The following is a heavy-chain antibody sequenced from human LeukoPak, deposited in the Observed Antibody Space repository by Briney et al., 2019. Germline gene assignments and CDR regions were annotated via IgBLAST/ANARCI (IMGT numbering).Heavy chain of an antibody. CDR1: GFTFSSYW. CDR2: IKQDGSEK. Sequence: GGSLRLSCAASGFTFSSYWMSWVRQAPGKGLECVANIKQDGSEKYYVDSVGGRFTLSRDNAKNSLYLQMNSLRVEDTAVYYCATSAARAIESWGQGTLVTVSS. J-gene: IGHJ4*02. D-gene: IGHD6-25*01. V-gene: IGHV3-7*01. CDR3: ATSAARAIES.